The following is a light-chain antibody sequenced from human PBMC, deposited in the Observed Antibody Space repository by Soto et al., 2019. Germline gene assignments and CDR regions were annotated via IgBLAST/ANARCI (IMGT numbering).Light chain of an antibody. CDR3: QKYNSAPWT. J-gene: IGKJ1*01. CDR1: QSISDW. Sequence: DIQMNQSPSTLSASVGDRVTITCRASQSISDWLAWYQQKPGKAPKLLIYDVSSLESGVPSRFSGSGSGTDFTLTISSLQPEDVATYYCQKYNSAPWTFGQGTKVDIK. V-gene: IGKV1-5*01. CDR2: DVS.